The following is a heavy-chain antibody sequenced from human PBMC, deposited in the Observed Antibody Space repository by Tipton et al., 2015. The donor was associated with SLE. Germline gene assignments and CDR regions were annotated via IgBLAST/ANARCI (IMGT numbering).Heavy chain of an antibody. D-gene: IGHD2-15*01. CDR1: GGSIRGHY. CDR2: LYYTGIT. J-gene: IGHJ4*02. Sequence: TLSLTCSVSGGSIRGHYWSWIRQPPGRGLEWIGYLYYTGITDYNPPLKSRVTISVETSKNQLSLKLTSVTAADTAVYYCARGSVVADDFWGQGTLVTVSS. V-gene: IGHV4-59*11. CDR3: ARGSVVADDF.